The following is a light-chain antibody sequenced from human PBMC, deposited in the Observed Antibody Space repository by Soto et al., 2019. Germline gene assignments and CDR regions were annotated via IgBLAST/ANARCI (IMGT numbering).Light chain of an antibody. CDR1: QDISNY. CDR3: QQYENLPRFI. CDR2: YAS. V-gene: IGKV1-33*01. J-gene: IGKJ3*01. Sequence: DIQMTQSPSSLSASVGDRVTITCQASQDISNYLNWYQRKPGKAPKLLIYYASNLETGVSSRFSGSGSGTDFTFTISSLQPEDIATYFCQQYENLPRFIFGPGTKVDIK.